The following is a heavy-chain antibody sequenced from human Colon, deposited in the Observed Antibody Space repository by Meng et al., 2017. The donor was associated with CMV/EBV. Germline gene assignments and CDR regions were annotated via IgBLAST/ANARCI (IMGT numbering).Heavy chain of an antibody. Sequence: LRLSCTVSGGSITSGDYYWAWIRQSPGKGLEWLGYIHHSGNTFYNPSLKSRVTISVDMPNKHFSLNLRSVTAADTAVYYCARENSTSTGGFDFWGQGTLVTVSS. J-gene: IGHJ4*02. V-gene: IGHV4-30-4*08. D-gene: IGHD2-2*01. CDR1: GGSITSGDYY. CDR2: IHHSGNT. CDR3: ARENSTSTGGFDF.